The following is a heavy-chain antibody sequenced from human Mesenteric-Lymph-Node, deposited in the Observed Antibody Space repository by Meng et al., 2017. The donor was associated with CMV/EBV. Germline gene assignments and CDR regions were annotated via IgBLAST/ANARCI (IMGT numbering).Heavy chain of an antibody. V-gene: IGHV4-39*01. CDR2: VHHSGTT. CDR3: ARRGNYDSDYSEY. CDR1: GDSISNSTYY. D-gene: IGHD3-22*01. J-gene: IGHJ4*02. Sequence: QLQRQESGPGLVKPSEPLSLSCIVSGDSISNSTYYWTWIRQPPGKGLEWIGSVHHSGTTYYNPSLKGRLTISVDTSANLFSLRLTTVTAADTATYYCARRGNYDSDYSEYWGQGTLVTVSS.